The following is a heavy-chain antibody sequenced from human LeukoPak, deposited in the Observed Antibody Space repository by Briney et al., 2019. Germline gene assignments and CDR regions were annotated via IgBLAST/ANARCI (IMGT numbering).Heavy chain of an antibody. CDR2: IYYSGST. J-gene: IGHJ6*03. Sequence: SETLSLTCTVSGGSISSYYWSWIRQPPGKGLEWIGYIYYSGSTNYNPSLKSRVTISVDTSKNQFSLKLSSVSAADTAVYYCARTTEGGYTYDYFYYYYMDVWGKGTTVTISS. CDR3: ARTTEGGYTYDYFYYYYMDV. V-gene: IGHV4-59*01. CDR1: GGSISSYY. D-gene: IGHD5-18*01.